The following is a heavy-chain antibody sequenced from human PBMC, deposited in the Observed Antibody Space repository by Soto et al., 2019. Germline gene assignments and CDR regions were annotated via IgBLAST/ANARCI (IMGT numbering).Heavy chain of an antibody. D-gene: IGHD6-13*01. J-gene: IGHJ5*02. Sequence: QVQLVESGGGVVQPGRSLRLSCAASGFTFSSYGMHWVRQAPGKGLEWVAVMWYDGSNKYYADSVKGRFTISRDNSKNTLYLQMNSLRAEDTAVYYCARDSGAPLVVFGSVDPWGQGTLVTVSS. V-gene: IGHV3-33*01. CDR2: MWYDGSNK. CDR1: GFTFSSYG. CDR3: ARDSGAPLVVFGSVDP.